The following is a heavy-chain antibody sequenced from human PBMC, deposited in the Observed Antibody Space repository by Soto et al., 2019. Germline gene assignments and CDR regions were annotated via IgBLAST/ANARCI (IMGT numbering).Heavy chain of an antibody. D-gene: IGHD3-22*01. CDR1: GTTFSNYA. Sequence: QVRLVQSGAEVKKTGSSVKVSCKASGTTFSNYAIGWVRQAPGQGLEWMGGIILPFGKPNYAQKFQGRVTITADESMTTAFMELRGLRSEDTAVYFCVRGPDYEGYFDYWGQGTLVTVSS. J-gene: IGHJ4*02. V-gene: IGHV1-69*12. CDR2: IILPFGKP. CDR3: VRGPDYEGYFDY.